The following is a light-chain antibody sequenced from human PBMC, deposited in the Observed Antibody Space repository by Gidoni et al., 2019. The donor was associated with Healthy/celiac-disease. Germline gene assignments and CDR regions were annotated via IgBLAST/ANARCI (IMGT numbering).Light chain of an antibody. Sequence: DIQMTQSPSSLSASVGDRVTITCRASQSISSYLNWYQQKPGKAPKLLIYAASSLQSRVPSRFSGSGSGTDFTLTISSLQPEDFATYYCQQSYSTPRTFGQXTKLEIK. CDR3: QQSYSTPRT. CDR1: QSISSY. CDR2: AAS. V-gene: IGKV1-39*01. J-gene: IGKJ2*02.